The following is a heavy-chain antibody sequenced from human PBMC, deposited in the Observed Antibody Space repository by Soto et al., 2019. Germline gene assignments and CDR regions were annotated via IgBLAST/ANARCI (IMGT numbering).Heavy chain of an antibody. J-gene: IGHJ6*03. CDR1: GFTFSDYY. Sequence: GGSLRLSCAASGFTFSDYYMSWIRQAPGKGLEWVSYISYSGSTIYYADSVKGRFTISRDNSKNTLYLQMNSLRAEDTAVYYCARDFGKHDYYYMDVWGKGTTVTVSS. D-gene: IGHD3-3*01. V-gene: IGHV3-11*04. CDR2: ISYSGSTI. CDR3: ARDFGKHDYYYMDV.